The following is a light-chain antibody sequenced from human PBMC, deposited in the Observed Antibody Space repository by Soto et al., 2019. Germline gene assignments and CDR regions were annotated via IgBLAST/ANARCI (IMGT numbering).Light chain of an antibody. CDR2: DVS. Sequence: QMTQSPSTLSASVGDRVTITCRASQNINTWLAWYQQKPGTAPGLLIYDVSTLQSGVPSRFSGSGSGTEFTLTITSLQPDDSAIYYCQQYDGYFGPGTKV. CDR3: QQYDGY. J-gene: IGKJ3*01. CDR1: QNINTW. V-gene: IGKV1-5*01.